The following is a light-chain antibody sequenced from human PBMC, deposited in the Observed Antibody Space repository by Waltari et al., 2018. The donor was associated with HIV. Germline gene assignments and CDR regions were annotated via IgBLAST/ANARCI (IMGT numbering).Light chain of an antibody. CDR1: SSNIGNNF. J-gene: IGLJ2*01. V-gene: IGLV1-51*01. Sequence: QSVLTQPPSVSAAPGQKVTISCSGSSSNIGNNFVSWFKPLPGTAPKLLIYDNNKRPSGIPDRFSGSKSGTSATLGITGLQTGDEADYYCGTWDSSLSGVVFGGGTKLTVL. CDR2: DNN. CDR3: GTWDSSLSGVV.